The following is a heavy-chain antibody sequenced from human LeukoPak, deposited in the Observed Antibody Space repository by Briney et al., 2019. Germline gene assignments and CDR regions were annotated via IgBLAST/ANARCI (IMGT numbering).Heavy chain of an antibody. CDR2: IYHSGST. CDR3: ARRGPPSGVRGVIKVWFDP. D-gene: IGHD3-10*01. J-gene: IGHJ5*02. V-gene: IGHV4-38-2*02. CDR1: GYSISSGYY. Sequence: SETLSLTCTVSGYSISSGYYWGWIRQPPGKGREWIGSIYHSGSTYYNPSLKSRVTISVDTSRNQFSLKLSSVTAADTAVYYCARRGPPSGVRGVIKVWFDPWGQGTLVTVSS.